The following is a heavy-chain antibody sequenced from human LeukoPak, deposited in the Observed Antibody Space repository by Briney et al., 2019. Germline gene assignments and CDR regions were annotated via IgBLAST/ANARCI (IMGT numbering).Heavy chain of an antibody. D-gene: IGHD5-12*01. Sequence: ASVKVSCKASGYTFTTNDINWVRQATGQGLEWLGWMNANSGDTGYARKFRGRVTITRDTSISTAYLELSSLTSEDTAVYYCARVGDRGRNSGYDAFDIWGQGTMVTVSS. CDR2: MNANSGDT. CDR3: ARVGDRGRNSGYDAFDI. V-gene: IGHV1-8*03. CDR1: GYTFTTND. J-gene: IGHJ3*02.